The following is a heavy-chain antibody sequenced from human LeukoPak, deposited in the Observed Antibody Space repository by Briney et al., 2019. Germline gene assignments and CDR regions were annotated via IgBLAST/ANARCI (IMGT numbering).Heavy chain of an antibody. Sequence: SETLSLTCTVSGGSISSYYWSWIRQPPGKGLEWIGYIYYSGSTNYNPSLKSRVTISVDTSKNQFSLKLSSVTAAGTAVYYCARTDGDKDYYYYGMDVWGQGTTVTVSS. CDR1: GGSISSYY. D-gene: IGHD4-17*01. CDR2: IYYSGST. CDR3: ARTDGDKDYYYYGMDV. V-gene: IGHV4-59*01. J-gene: IGHJ6*02.